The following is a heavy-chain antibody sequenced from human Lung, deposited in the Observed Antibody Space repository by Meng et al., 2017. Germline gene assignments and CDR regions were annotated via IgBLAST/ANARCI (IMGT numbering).Heavy chain of an antibody. Sequence: QLQHWADALLKPSATLSLTFFVAGGSFSDYYWSWIRQPPGKGLEWIGEINHSGSTNYNPSLESRATISVDTSQNNLSLKLSSVTAADSAVYYCARGPTTMAHDFDYWGQGTLVTVSS. V-gene: IGHV4-34*01. J-gene: IGHJ4*02. CDR2: INHSGST. CDR1: GGSFSDYY. D-gene: IGHD4-11*01. CDR3: ARGPTTMAHDFDY.